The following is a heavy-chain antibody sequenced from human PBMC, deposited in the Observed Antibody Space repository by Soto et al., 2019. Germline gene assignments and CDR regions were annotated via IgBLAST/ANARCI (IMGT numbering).Heavy chain of an antibody. CDR3: ARDNGYCTNGVCYYYYYMDV. Sequence: GGSLRLSCAASGFTFSSYWMSWVRQAPGKGLEWVANIKQDGSEKYYVDSVKGRFTISRDNAKNSLYLQMNSLRAEDTAVYYCARDNGYCTNGVCYYYYYMDVWGKGTTVTVSS. J-gene: IGHJ6*03. D-gene: IGHD2-8*01. CDR2: IKQDGSEK. CDR1: GFTFSSYW. V-gene: IGHV3-7*01.